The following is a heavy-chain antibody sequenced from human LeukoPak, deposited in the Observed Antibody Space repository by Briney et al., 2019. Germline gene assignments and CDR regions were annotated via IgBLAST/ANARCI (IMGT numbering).Heavy chain of an antibody. CDR2: FDPEDGET. V-gene: IGHV1-24*01. Sequence: ASVKVSCKVSGYTLTELSMHWVRQAPGKGLEWMGGFDPEDGETIYAQKFQGRVTMTEDTSTDTAYMELSSLRSEDTAVYYCARDRYGSGSYELRTNWFDPWGQGTLVTVSS. CDR3: ARDRYGSGSYELRTNWFDP. CDR1: GYTLTELS. D-gene: IGHD3-10*01. J-gene: IGHJ5*02.